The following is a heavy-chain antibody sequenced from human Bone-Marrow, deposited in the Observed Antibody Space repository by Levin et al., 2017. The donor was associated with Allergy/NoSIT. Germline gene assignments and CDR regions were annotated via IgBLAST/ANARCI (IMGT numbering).Heavy chain of an antibody. J-gene: IGHJ5*02. CDR3: ARDETFNSWHTGWFDP. D-gene: IGHD6-13*01. CDR2: MFAGGAA. Sequence: LRLSCTVSGDSINNTKHYWSWIRQPAGKGLEWIGRMFAGGAATYNRSLRSRVTISIDTSKNQFSLKLTSVTAADTAVYYCARDETFNSWHTGWFDPWGQGTLVTVSS. V-gene: IGHV4-61*02. CDR1: GDSINNTKHY.